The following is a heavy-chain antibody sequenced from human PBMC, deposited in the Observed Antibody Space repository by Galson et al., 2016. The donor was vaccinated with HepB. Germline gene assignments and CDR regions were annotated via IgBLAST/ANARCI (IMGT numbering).Heavy chain of an antibody. D-gene: IGHD3-10*01. V-gene: IGHV1-8*02. CDR3: ARARHYGSGSFSLLAF. J-gene: IGHJ4*02. CDR2: VNPYTGKT. CDR1: GYMFTSYD. Sequence: SVKVSCKASGYMFTSYDINWVRQATGQGIEWMGWVNPYTGKTDYAQKFQGRVTMTRNTSISTAYMELTSLTSEDTALYYCARARHYGSGSFSLLAFWGQGALVTVSS.